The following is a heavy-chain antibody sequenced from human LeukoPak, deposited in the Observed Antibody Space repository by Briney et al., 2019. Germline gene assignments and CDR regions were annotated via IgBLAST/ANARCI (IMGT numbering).Heavy chain of an antibody. CDR3: ARGQGATVPQVGKNWFDP. CDR1: IDSFSNYH. Sequence: SETLSLTCAVYIDSFSNYHWDWIRQTPAKGLEWIGEVDDSGGTNISPSLRSRVILSVDTSKNQFSLELISVTVADTAVYYCARGQGATVPQVGKNWFDPWGQGTRVTVSS. J-gene: IGHJ5*02. V-gene: IGHV4-34*01. CDR2: VDDSGGT. D-gene: IGHD1-26*01.